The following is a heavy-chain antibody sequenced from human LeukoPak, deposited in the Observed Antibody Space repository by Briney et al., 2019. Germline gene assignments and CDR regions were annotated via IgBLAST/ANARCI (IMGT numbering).Heavy chain of an antibody. V-gene: IGHV3-23*01. CDR1: GFTFSSYA. J-gene: IGHJ4*02. D-gene: IGHD6-13*01. Sequence: GGSLRLSCAASGFTFSSYAMSWVRQAPGKGLEWVSSISDSGGSTYYADSVKGRFTISRDNSKNTLYLQMNSLRAEDTAVYYCAKVKQQLVLDYWGQGTLVTVSS. CDR2: ISDSGGST. CDR3: AKVKQQLVLDY.